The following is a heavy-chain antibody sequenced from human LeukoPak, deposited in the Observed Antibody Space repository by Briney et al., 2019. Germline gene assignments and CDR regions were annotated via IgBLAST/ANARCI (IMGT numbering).Heavy chain of an antibody. CDR3: ARGPYSSSWPGDWFDP. CDR1: GFTFSSYS. Sequence: PGGSLRLSCAASGFTFSSYSMNWVRQAPGKGLEWVSSISSSSSYIYYADSVKGRFTISRDNAKNSLYLQMNSLRAEDTAVYYCARGPYSSSWPGDWFDPWGQGTLVTVSS. V-gene: IGHV3-21*01. D-gene: IGHD6-13*01. CDR2: ISSSSSYI. J-gene: IGHJ5*02.